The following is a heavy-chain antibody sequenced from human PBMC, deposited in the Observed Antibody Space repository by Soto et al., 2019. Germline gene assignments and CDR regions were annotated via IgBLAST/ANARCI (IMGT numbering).Heavy chain of an antibody. V-gene: IGHV3-7*01. J-gene: IGHJ5*02. CDR3: ARGSIAARRNNWFDP. Sequence: EVQLVESGGGLVQPGGSLRLSCAASGFTFSSYWMSWVRQAPGKGLEWVANIKQDGSEKYYVDSVKGRFTISRDNAKNSLYLQMNSLRAEDTAVYYCARGSIAARRNNWFDPWGQGTLVTVSS. CDR2: IKQDGSEK. CDR1: GFTFSSYW. D-gene: IGHD6-6*01.